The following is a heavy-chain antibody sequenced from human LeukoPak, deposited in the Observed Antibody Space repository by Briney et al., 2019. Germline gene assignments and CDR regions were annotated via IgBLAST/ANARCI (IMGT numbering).Heavy chain of an antibody. CDR2: INTNTGNP. CDR3: ARPKGKIWFGELSPLDY. V-gene: IGHV7-4-1*02. J-gene: IGHJ4*02. Sequence: ASVKVSCKASGYTFTSYAMNWVRQAPGQGLEWMGWINTNTGNPTYAQGFTGRFVFSLDTSVSTAYLQISSLKAEDTAVYYCARPKGKIWFGELSPLDYWGQGTLVTVSS. D-gene: IGHD3-10*01. CDR1: GYTFTSYA.